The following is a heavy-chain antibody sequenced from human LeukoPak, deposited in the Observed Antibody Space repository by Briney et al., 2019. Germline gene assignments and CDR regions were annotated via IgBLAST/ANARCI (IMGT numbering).Heavy chain of an antibody. CDR2: INPNSGDT. J-gene: IGHJ5*02. V-gene: IGHV1-2*02. CDR1: GYTFTGHY. Sequence: ASVKVSCKASGYTFTGHYLHWVRQAPGQGLEWMGWINPNSGDTHREQKFQGRVTMTRDTSISTAYMELSSLRSDDTAIYYCARAQYGGYGRRIWFDPWGQGTLVTVSS. CDR3: ARAQYGGYGRRIWFDP. D-gene: IGHD5-12*01.